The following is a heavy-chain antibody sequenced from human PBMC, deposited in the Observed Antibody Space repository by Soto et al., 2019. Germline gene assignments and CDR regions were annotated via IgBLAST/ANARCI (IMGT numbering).Heavy chain of an antibody. CDR1: GFTFSSYG. CDR2: ISYDGSNK. CDR3: AKPQYLYYYYGMDV. Sequence: QPGGSLRLSCAASGFTFSSYGMHWVRKAPGKGLEWVAVISYDGSNKYYADSVKGRFTISRDNSKNTRYLQMNSLRAEDTAVYYCAKPQYLYYYYGMDVWGQGTTVTVAS. J-gene: IGHJ6*02. V-gene: IGHV3-30*18. D-gene: IGHD2-2*02.